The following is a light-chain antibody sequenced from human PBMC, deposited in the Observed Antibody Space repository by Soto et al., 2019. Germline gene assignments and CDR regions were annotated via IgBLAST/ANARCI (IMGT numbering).Light chain of an antibody. J-gene: IGKJ5*01. V-gene: IGKV3-15*01. CDR3: QQYNDWPPIT. CDR1: HSVSNN. CDR2: YAS. Sequence: EIIMTQSPATLSVSPGERATLSCRASHSVSNNLAWYQQKPGQAPRLLIYYASTMTTGIPARFSGSGSRTESTLTISSIQPEDFALYYCQQYNDWPPITFGQGTRLEVK.